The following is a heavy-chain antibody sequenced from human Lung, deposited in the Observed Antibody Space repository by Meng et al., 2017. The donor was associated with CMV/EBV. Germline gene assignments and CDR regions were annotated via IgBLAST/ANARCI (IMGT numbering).Heavy chain of an antibody. CDR1: GGPISSSNW. J-gene: IGHJ4*02. D-gene: IGHD6-19*01. CDR3: ASFPPPGKQWLVTDY. V-gene: IGHV4-4*02. Sequence: VRLPEARPGLVKPSGTLSLTSLFSGGPISSSNWWMWVRQPPGKGLEWIGEIYHSGSTNYNPSLKSRVTISVDKSKNQFSLKLSSVTAADTAVYYCASFPPPGKQWLVTDYWGQGTLVTVSS. CDR2: IYHSGST.